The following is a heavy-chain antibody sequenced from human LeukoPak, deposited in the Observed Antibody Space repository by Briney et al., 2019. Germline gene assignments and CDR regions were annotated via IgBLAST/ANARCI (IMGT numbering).Heavy chain of an antibody. Sequence: KPSETLSLTCTLSGGSVSSSSYYWGWIRQPLGKGLEWIGDIYRSGSIYYNPSLKSRVSMSVDTSENQFSLELTSMTAADTAVYYCARRRYYDSTGYLDWGQGTLVTVSS. J-gene: IGHJ1*01. CDR3: ARRRYYDSTGYLD. CDR2: IYRSGSI. CDR1: GGSVSSSSYY. D-gene: IGHD3-22*01. V-gene: IGHV4-39*01.